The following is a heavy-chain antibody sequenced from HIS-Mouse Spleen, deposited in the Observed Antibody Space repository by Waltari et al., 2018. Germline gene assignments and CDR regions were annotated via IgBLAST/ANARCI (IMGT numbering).Heavy chain of an antibody. V-gene: IGHV4-39*07. D-gene: IGHD6-13*01. J-gene: IGHJ2*01. CDR2: IYYSGST. Sequence: QLQLQESGPGLVKPSETLSLTCTVSGGSISSSSYYWGWIRQPPGKGLGWIGSIYYSGSTSSNPSLKGRVTISVATSKNQFSLKLSSVTAADTAVYYCAREIPYSSSWYDWYFDLWGRGTLVTVSS. CDR3: AREIPYSSSWYDWYFDL. CDR1: GGSISSSSYY.